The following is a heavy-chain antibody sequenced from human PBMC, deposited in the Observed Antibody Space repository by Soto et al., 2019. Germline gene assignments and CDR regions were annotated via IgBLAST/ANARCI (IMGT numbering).Heavy chain of an antibody. CDR1: GYTFTNYY. D-gene: IGHD3-22*01. J-gene: IGHJ3*01. CDR2: INPNGGST. CDR3: ARVPSRSEAAAWLFSHDAFDL. Sequence: ASVKVSCKASGYTFTNYYIHWVRQAPGQGLEWMGIINPNGGSTTYTPKFQDRVIMTSDTSTSTVYMDLSSLRSEDTAVYYCARVPSRSEAAAWLFSHDAFDLWGPGTRVTVSS. V-gene: IGHV1-46*01.